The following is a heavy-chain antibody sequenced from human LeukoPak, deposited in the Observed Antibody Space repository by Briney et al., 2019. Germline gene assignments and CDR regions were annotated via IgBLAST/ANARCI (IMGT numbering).Heavy chain of an antibody. D-gene: IGHD1-26*01. V-gene: IGHV3-23*01. CDR2: ISGSGGST. Sequence: QPGASLRLSCAASGFTFSSYAMSWVRQAPGKGLEWVLAISGSGGSTYYADSVKGRFTISRDNSKNTLYLQMNSLRAEDTAVYYCAKDLFDRVVGATPPDYWGQGTLVTVSS. CDR1: GFTFSSYA. J-gene: IGHJ4*02. CDR3: AKDLFDRVVGATPPDY.